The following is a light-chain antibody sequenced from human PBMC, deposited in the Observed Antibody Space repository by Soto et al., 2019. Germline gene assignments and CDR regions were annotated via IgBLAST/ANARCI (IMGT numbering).Light chain of an antibody. CDR3: SSYTSSSTPYV. J-gene: IGLJ1*01. Sequence: QSALTQPASVSGSPGQSITIYCTGTSSDVGGYNYVSWYQQHPGKAPKLMIYEVSNRPSGVSNRFSGSKSANTASLTISGLQAEDEADYYCSSYTSSSTPYVFGTGTKVTVL. CDR1: SSDVGGYNY. CDR2: EVS. V-gene: IGLV2-14*01.